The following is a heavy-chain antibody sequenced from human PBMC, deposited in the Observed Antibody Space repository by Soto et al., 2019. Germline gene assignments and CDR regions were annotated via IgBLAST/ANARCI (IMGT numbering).Heavy chain of an antibody. CDR3: AFLLAPMNWFDP. CDR1: GGTFSSYA. J-gene: IGHJ5*02. D-gene: IGHD2-8*02. V-gene: IGHV1-69*12. CDR2: VIPIFGTA. Sequence: QVQLVQSGAEVKKPGSSVKVSCKASGGTFSSYAISWVRQAPGQGLEWMGGVIPIFGTANYAQKFQGRVTITADESPSTAYMELSSLRSEDTAVYYCAFLLAPMNWFDPWGQGTLVTVSS.